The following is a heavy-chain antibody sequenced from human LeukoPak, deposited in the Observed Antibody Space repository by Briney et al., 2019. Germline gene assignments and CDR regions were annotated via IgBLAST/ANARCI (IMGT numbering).Heavy chain of an antibody. V-gene: IGHV3-49*04. Sequence: AGGSLRLSCIASGFSFRDFVVSWVRQAPGKGLEWVGFVRTKADGGTTEYAASVTGRFTISRDDSKFIAHLQMDTLQIEDTAVYYCTRGFAADWGQGALVTVSS. CDR2: VRTKADGGTT. CDR1: GFSFRDFV. D-gene: IGHD3-3*01. J-gene: IGHJ4*02. CDR3: TRGFAAD.